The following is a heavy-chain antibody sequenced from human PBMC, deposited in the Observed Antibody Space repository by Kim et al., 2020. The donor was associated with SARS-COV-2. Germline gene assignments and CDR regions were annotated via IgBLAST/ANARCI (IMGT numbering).Heavy chain of an antibody. CDR2: ISGSGGST. J-gene: IGHJ4*02. D-gene: IGHD6-19*01. CDR1: GFTFSSYA. CDR3: AKGASYSSGWYMPSSIMRD. Sequence: GGSLRLSCAASGFTFSSYAMSWVRQAPGKGLEWVSAISGSGGSTYYADSVKGRFTISRDNSKNTLYLQMNSLRAEDTAVYYCAKGASYSSGWYMPSSIMRDWGQGTLVTVSS. V-gene: IGHV3-23*01.